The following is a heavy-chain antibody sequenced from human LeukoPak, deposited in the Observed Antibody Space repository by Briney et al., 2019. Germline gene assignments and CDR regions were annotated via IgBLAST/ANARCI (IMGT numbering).Heavy chain of an antibody. V-gene: IGHV3-7*01. CDR2: IKQDGSEK. CDR3: ARCDDSSGYWVDYYMDV. D-gene: IGHD3-22*01. J-gene: IGHJ6*03. Sequence: GGSLRLSCVASGFTFSSRDWMTWVRQAPGKGLEWVANIKQDGSEKNYVDSVKGRFTISRDNAKNSLYLQMNSLRAEDTAVYYCARCDDSSGYWVDYYMDVWGKGTTVTVSS. CDR1: GFTFSSRDW.